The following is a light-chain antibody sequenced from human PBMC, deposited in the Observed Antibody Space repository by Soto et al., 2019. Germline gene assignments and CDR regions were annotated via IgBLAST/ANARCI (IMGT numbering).Light chain of an antibody. J-gene: IGKJ2*01. CDR1: QSVGSY. V-gene: IGKV3-11*01. Sequence: ETVLTQSPATLSLSPGERATLSCRASQSVGSYLAWYQQRPGQAPRVLIYDASHRATGIPARFSGSGSGTDFTLTISGLEPEDFAVYYCQQRSNWPMYTFGQGTKLEI. CDR3: QQRSNWPMYT. CDR2: DAS.